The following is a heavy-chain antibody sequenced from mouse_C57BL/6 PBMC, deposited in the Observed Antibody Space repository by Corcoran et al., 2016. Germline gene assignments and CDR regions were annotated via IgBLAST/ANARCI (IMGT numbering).Heavy chain of an antibody. Sequence: EVQLQQSGPELVKPGASVKISCKASGYTFTDYYMNWVKQSHGKSLEWIGDINPNNGGTSYNQKFKGKATLTVDKSSSTAYMELRSLTSEDSAVYYCATGGYYYGSSYYAMDYWGQGTSVTVSS. D-gene: IGHD1-1*01. J-gene: IGHJ4*01. CDR1: GYTFTDYY. V-gene: IGHV1-26*01. CDR2: INPNNGGT. CDR3: ATGGYYYGSSYYAMDY.